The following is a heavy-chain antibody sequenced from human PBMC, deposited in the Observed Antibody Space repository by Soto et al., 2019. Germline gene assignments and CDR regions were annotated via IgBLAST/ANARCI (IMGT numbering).Heavy chain of an antibody. CDR3: GKASTYPLDGVDV. CDR1: DFTFDGHG. D-gene: IGHD3-16*01. Sequence: GGSLRLSCAASDFTFDGHGMSWVRQAPGKGPEWVSTISPEGFNTHYADSVRGRFTISRDNSKNTLYLQMNSLRAEDTAIYYCGKASTYPLDGVDVWGQGTTVTVSS. CDR2: ISPEGFNT. V-gene: IGHV3-23*01. J-gene: IGHJ6*02.